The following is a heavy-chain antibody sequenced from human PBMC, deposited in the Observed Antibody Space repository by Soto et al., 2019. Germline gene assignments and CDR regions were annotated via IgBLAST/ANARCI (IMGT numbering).Heavy chain of an antibody. CDR3: APYGSGIYYISRDQY. D-gene: IGHD3-10*01. J-gene: IGHJ4*02. CDR2: IDHNGHT. Sequence: QVQLQQWGAGLLKPSETLSLTCAVYGGSFSGYCWSWIRQSPGKGLEWIGEIDHNGHTNYNPSLKSRVTISVDKSKNQFSLGLSSTTAADTATYYCAPYGSGIYYISRDQYWGQGTLVTVSS. V-gene: IGHV4-34*01. CDR1: GGSFSGYC.